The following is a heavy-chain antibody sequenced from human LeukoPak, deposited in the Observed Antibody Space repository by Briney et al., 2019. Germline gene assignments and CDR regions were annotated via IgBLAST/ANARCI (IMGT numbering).Heavy chain of an antibody. D-gene: IGHD2-2*02. CDR1: GDSISTYS. CDR2: IYTSGST. J-gene: IGHJ4*02. Sequence: SETLSLTCTVSGDSISTYSWSWIRQPAGKGLEWIGRIYTSGSTNYNPSLQSRVTMSIDTSRNQFSLRLSSVTAADTTIYYCARDWALGYCTTTSCYTAFDSWAREPWSPSPQ. CDR3: ARDWALGYCTTTSCYTAFDS. V-gene: IGHV4-4*07.